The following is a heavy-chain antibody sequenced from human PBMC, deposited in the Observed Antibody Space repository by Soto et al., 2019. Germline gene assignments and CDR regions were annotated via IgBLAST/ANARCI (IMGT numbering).Heavy chain of an antibody. Sequence: GASVKVSCKASGYSFTDYHIHWVRQAPGQGLEWLGRINPKSGGTSTAQKFQGWVTMTTDTSISTASMELTRLTSDDTAIYYCARRDSTDCSKGVCSFFYNHDMDVWGKGTTVNVS. D-gene: IGHD2-8*01. CDR3: ARRDSTDCSKGVCSFFYNHDMDV. J-gene: IGHJ6*04. V-gene: IGHV1-2*04. CDR1: GYSFTDYH. CDR2: INPKSGGT.